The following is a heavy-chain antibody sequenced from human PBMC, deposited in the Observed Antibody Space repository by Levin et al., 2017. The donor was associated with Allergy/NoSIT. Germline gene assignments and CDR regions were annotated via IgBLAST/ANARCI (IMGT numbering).Heavy chain of an antibody. Sequence: SCAASGFTFSSYGMHWVRQAPGKGLEWVAVISYDGSNKYYADSVKGRFTISRDNSKNTLYLQMNSLRAEDTAVYYCAKVGDIVVVTAHFDYWGQGTLVTVSS. J-gene: IGHJ4*02. D-gene: IGHD2-21*02. CDR3: AKVGDIVVVTAHFDY. V-gene: IGHV3-30*18. CDR2: ISYDGSNK. CDR1: GFTFSSYG.